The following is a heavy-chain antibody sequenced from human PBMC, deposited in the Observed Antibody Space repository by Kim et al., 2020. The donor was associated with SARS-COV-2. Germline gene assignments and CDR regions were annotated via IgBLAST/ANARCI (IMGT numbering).Heavy chain of an antibody. Sequence: SETLSLTCTVSGGSISSSSYYWGWIRQPPGKGLEWIGSIYYSGSTYYNPSLKSRVTISVDTSKNQFSLKLSSVTAADTAVYYCARQMIVVAGPYFQHWGQGTLVTVSS. D-gene: IGHD3-22*01. J-gene: IGHJ1*01. CDR2: IYYSGST. V-gene: IGHV4-39*01. CDR1: GGSISSSSYY. CDR3: ARQMIVVAGPYFQH.